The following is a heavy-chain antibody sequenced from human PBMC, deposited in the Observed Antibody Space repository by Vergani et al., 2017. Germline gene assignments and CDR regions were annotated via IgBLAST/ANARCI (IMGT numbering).Heavy chain of an antibody. D-gene: IGHD3-10*01. J-gene: IGHJ5*02. Sequence: QVQLVQSGAEVKKPGASVKVSCKASGYTFTSYYMHWVRQAPGQGLEWMGIINPSGGSTSYAQKFQGRVTMTRDTSTSTVYMELGSLRSEDTAVYYCARGGSTGRPYNWFDPWGQGTLVTVSS. CDR3: ARGGSTGRPYNWFDP. CDR2: INPSGGST. V-gene: IGHV1-46*01. CDR1: GYTFTSYY.